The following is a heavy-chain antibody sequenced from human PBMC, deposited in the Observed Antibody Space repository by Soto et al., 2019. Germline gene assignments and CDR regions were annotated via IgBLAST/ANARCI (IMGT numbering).Heavy chain of an antibody. CDR2: INHSGST. CDR3: ARGFRGSGSYRFNWFDP. V-gene: IGHV4-34*01. CDR1: GGSFSGYY. Sequence: QVQLQQWGAGLLKPSETLSLTCAVYGGSFSGYYWSWIRQPPGKGLEWSGEINHSGSTNYNPSLKSRVTISVDTSKNQFSLKLSSVTAADTAVYYCARGFRGSGSYRFNWFDPWGQGTMVTVSS. J-gene: IGHJ5*02. D-gene: IGHD1-26*01.